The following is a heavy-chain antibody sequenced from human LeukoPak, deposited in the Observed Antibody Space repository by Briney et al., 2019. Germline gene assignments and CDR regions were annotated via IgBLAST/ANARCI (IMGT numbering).Heavy chain of an antibody. Sequence: AASVKVSCKASGYTFTGYYMHWVRQAPGQGLEWMGWINPNSGGTNYAQKFQGRVTMTRDTSISTAYMELSRLRSDDTAVYYCARDPRTDIAARSPSLWSLGYWGQGTLVTVPS. CDR2: INPNSGGT. V-gene: IGHV1-2*02. D-gene: IGHD6-6*01. CDR3: ARDPRTDIAARSPSLWSLGY. CDR1: GYTFTGYY. J-gene: IGHJ4*02.